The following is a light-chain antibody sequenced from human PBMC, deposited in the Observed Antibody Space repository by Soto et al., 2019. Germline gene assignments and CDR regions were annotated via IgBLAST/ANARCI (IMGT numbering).Light chain of an antibody. CDR2: KVS. CDR1: QTLVYSDGITY. V-gene: IGKV2-30*01. CDR3: MQGSHWPPVT. Sequence: DVVMTQSPLSLPVTVGQPASISCRSSQTLVYSDGITYLNWYQQRPGQSPRRLIYKVSIRDSGVPDRFSGSGSGTDFTLIISRVEAEDVGFYYCMQGSHWPPVTFGQGTKLEIK. J-gene: IGKJ2*01.